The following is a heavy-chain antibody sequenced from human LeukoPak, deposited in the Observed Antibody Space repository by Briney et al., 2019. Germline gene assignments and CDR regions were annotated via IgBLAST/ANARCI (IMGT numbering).Heavy chain of an antibody. CDR1: GFTFNTYG. Sequence: GGSLRLSCATSGFTFNTYGMSWVRQAPGKGLEWVSYISSSGSTIYYADSVKGRFTISRDNAKNSLYLQMNSLRAEDTAVYYCARDDPLARSDYWGQGTLVTVSS. CDR3: ARDDPLARSDY. J-gene: IGHJ4*02. V-gene: IGHV3-48*04. CDR2: ISSSGSTI.